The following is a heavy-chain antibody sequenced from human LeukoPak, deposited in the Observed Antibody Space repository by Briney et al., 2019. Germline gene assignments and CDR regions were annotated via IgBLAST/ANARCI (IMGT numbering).Heavy chain of an antibody. Sequence: PGGSLRLSCAASGLTFSSYAMSWVRQAPGKGLEWVSAISGSGGSTYYADSVKGRFTISRDNSKNTLYLQMNSLRAEDTAVYYCAKDLRLITVAGYDYWGQGTLVTVSS. D-gene: IGHD6-19*01. V-gene: IGHV3-23*01. CDR1: GLTFSSYA. CDR2: ISGSGGST. CDR3: AKDLRLITVAGYDY. J-gene: IGHJ4*02.